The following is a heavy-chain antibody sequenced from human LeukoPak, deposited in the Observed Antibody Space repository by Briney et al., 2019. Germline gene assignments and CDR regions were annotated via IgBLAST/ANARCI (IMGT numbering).Heavy chain of an antibody. Sequence: ASVKVSCKASGYTFTGYYMHWVRQAPGQGLEWMGWINPNSGGTNYAQKFQGRVTMTRDTSISTAYMELSRLRSDDTVVYYCARVQRGYSYGFDYWGQGTLVTVSS. CDR3: ARVQRGYSYGFDY. CDR1: GYTFTGYY. V-gene: IGHV1-2*02. J-gene: IGHJ4*02. CDR2: INPNSGGT. D-gene: IGHD5-18*01.